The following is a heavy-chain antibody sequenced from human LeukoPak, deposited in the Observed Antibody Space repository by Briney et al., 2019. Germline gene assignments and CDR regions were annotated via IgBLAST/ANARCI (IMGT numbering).Heavy chain of an antibody. Sequence: ASVKVSCKASGYSFNSQGMNWVRQAPGQGLEWMGWINTNTGNPTYAQGFTGRFVFSLDTSVSTAYLQISSLKAEDTAVYYCARVRAGTRKVSWFDPWGQGTLVTVSS. CDR2: INTNTGNP. V-gene: IGHV7-4-1*02. D-gene: IGHD1-1*01. CDR3: ARVRAGTRKVSWFDP. CDR1: GYSFNSQG. J-gene: IGHJ5*02.